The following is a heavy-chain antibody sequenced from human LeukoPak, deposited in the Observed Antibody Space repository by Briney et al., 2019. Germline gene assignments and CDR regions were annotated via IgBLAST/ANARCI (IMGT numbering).Heavy chain of an antibody. D-gene: IGHD2-21*02. J-gene: IGHJ4*02. CDR3: AKEQVVVVTAGGVFDY. CDR2: ISGSGGST. V-gene: IGHV3-23*01. Sequence: GGSLRLSCAASGFTFSSYAMSWVRQAPGKGLEWVSAISGSGGSTYYADSVKGRFTISRDNSKNTLYLQMNSLRAEDTAVYYCAKEQVVVVTAGGVFDYRGQGTLVTVSS. CDR1: GFTFSSYA.